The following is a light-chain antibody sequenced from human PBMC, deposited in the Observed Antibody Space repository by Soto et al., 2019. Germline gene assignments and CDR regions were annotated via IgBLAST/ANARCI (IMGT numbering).Light chain of an antibody. Sequence: EIVLTQSPATLSLSPGERATLPCRASQSVSRYLAWYQQKPGQAPRLLIYSASNRATGIPARFSGSGSGTDFTLTISGLDPEDFAVYYCQQRSNWPLTFGGGTKVEIK. CDR2: SAS. CDR3: QQRSNWPLT. CDR1: QSVSRY. J-gene: IGKJ4*01. V-gene: IGKV3-11*01.